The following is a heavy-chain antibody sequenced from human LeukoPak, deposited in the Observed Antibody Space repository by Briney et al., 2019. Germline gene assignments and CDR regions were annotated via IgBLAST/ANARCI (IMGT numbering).Heavy chain of an antibody. J-gene: IGHJ4*02. Sequence: GGSLRLSCAASGFTFSSYGMHWVRQAPGKGLEWVAFIRYDGSNKYYADSVKGRFTISRDNSKNTLYLQMNSLRAEDTAVYYCARAGQWLVKYFDYWGQGTLVTVSS. CDR3: ARAGQWLVKYFDY. CDR2: IRYDGSNK. D-gene: IGHD6-19*01. V-gene: IGHV3-30*02. CDR1: GFTFSSYG.